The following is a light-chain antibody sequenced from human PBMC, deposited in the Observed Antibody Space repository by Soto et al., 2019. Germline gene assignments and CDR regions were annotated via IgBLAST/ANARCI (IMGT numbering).Light chain of an antibody. CDR2: DAS. J-gene: IGKJ1*01. CDR1: QSLNTR. CDR3: QQYKSFST. V-gene: IGKV1-5*01. Sequence: DIPLSQSPSTLSASVGDRVTLTCRASQSLNTRLAWYQQRPGKAPKLLIYDASTLESGVPSRFSGGGSGTELTLTINNLQPDDLATYICQQYKSFSTFGRGTKVEIK.